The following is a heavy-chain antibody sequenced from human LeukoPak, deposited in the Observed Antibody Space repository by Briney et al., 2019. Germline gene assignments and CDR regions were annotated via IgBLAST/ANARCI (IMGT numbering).Heavy chain of an antibody. J-gene: IGHJ5*02. CDR2: IIPIFGTA. CDR3: AMYYYYDSSGYYWGNWFDP. Sequence: ASVKVSCKASGYTFTGYYMHWVRQAPGQGLEWMGGIIPIFGTANYAQKFQGRVTITADKSTSTAYMELSSLRSEDTAVYYCAMYYYYDSSGYYWGNWFDPWGQGTLVTVSS. CDR1: GYTFTGYY. V-gene: IGHV1-69*06. D-gene: IGHD3-22*01.